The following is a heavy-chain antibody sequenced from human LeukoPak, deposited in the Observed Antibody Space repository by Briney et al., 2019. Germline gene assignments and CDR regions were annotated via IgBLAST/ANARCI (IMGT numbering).Heavy chain of an antibody. CDR2: ISGSGGST. CDR1: GFTISSYA. D-gene: IGHD3-22*01. Sequence: GGSLILLCAASGFTISSYAMSWVRRAPGEGLEWVSAISGSGGSTYYADSVKGRFTISRDNSKNTLYLQMNSLRAEDTAVYYCAKDADTSSRYSRFDLWGQGTLVTVSS. CDR3: AKDADTSSRYSRFDL. J-gene: IGHJ4*02. V-gene: IGHV3-23*01.